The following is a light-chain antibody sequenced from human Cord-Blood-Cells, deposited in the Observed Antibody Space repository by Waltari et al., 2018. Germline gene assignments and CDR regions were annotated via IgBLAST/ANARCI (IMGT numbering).Light chain of an antibody. CDR3: MQGTHWPPVT. CDR1: QSLVYSDGNTY. V-gene: IGKV2-30*01. Sequence: DVVMTQSPLSLPVTLGQPASISCRSSQSLVYSDGNTYLNWFQQRPGQSPRRLIYKVSNRDSGVPDRFSGSGSCTDFTLKISRVEAEDVGVYYCMQGTHWPPVTFGQGTKLEIK. CDR2: KVS. J-gene: IGKJ2*01.